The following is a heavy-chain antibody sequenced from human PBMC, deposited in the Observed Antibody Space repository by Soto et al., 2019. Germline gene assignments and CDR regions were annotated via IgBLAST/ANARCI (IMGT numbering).Heavy chain of an antibody. V-gene: IGHV1-69*13. CDR1: GGTFSSYA. CDR3: ASAYGHYYYGMDV. Sequence: GASGKVSWEASGGTFSSYAISWVRQAPGQGLEWMGGIIPIFGTANYAQKFQGRVTITADESTSTAYMELSSLRSEDTAVYYCASAYGHYYYGMDVWGQGTTVTVSS. J-gene: IGHJ6*02. D-gene: IGHD2-21*01. CDR2: IIPIFGTA.